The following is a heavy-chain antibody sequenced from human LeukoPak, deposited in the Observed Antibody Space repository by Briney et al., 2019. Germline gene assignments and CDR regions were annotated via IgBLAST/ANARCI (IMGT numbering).Heavy chain of an antibody. CDR1: GGSIYNNY. Sequence: SETLSLTCTVSGGSIYNNYWTWIRQPPGKGLEWIGYVYSNGNTIYSPSPKSRVTMSIETSRSQFSLTVTSVTAADTAVYYCASGTFDGPLYGTYWYFHFWGRGTLVTVSS. V-gene: IGHV4-59*01. J-gene: IGHJ2*01. CDR3: ASGTFDGPLYGTYWYFHF. CDR2: VYSNGNT. D-gene: IGHD1-14*01.